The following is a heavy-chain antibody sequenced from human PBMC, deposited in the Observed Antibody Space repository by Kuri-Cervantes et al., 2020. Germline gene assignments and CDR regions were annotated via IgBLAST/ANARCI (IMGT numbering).Heavy chain of an antibody. V-gene: IGHV3-66*02. Sequence: GGSLRLSCAASGFPFSSYWMSWVRQAPGKGLEWVSVIYSGGSTYYADSVKGRFTISRDNSKNTLYLQMNSMRAEDTAVYYCARGRGSCHYYYYGMDVWGQGTTVTVSS. CDR3: ARGRGSCHYYYYGMDV. J-gene: IGHJ6*02. CDR2: IYSGGST. CDR1: GFPFSSYW. D-gene: IGHD1-26*01.